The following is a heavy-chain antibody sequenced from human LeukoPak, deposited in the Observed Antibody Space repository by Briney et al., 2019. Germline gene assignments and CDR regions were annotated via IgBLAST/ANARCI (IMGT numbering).Heavy chain of an antibody. CDR1: GRSISSCY. V-gene: IGHV4-59*01. D-gene: IGHD5-18*01. CDR3: ARVGRGYSYGPFDS. Sequence: PSETLSLTCTVSGRSISSCYWSWIQQPPRKGREWMGYIYYSGSTNYDPTLKSRVTISVDTSKNQFSLKLNSVTAADTAVYYCARVGRGYSYGPFDSWGQGTLVTVSS. J-gene: IGHJ4*02. CDR2: IYYSGST.